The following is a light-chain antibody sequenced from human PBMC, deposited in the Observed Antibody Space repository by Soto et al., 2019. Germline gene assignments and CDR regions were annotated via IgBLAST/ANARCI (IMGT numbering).Light chain of an antibody. CDR2: AAS. CDR1: QGIYNY. V-gene: IGKV1-27*01. CDR3: HKYNSALLT. Sequence: DIQMTQSPSSLSASVGDRVTITCRASQGIYNYLAWYQQKPGKAPKLLIYAASTLEAGVPSRFSGSGSGTDFTLTISSLLPEDVATYYCHKYNSALLTFGQGTRLEIK. J-gene: IGKJ5*01.